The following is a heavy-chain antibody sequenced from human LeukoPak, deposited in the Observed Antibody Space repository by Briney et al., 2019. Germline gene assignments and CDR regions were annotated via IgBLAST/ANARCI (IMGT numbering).Heavy chain of an antibody. D-gene: IGHD2-15*01. Sequence: SETLSLTCAVYGGSFSGYYWSWIRQPPGKGLEWIGEINHSGSTNYNPSLESRVTISVDTSKNQFSLKLSSVTAADTAVYYCARVGTLGYCSGGSCPKKRNWFDPWGQGTLVTVSS. V-gene: IGHV4-34*01. J-gene: IGHJ5*02. CDR1: GGSFSGYY. CDR2: INHSGST. CDR3: ARVGTLGYCSGGSCPKKRNWFDP.